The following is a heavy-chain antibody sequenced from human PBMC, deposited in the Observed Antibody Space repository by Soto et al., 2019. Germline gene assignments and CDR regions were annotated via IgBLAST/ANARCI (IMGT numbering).Heavy chain of an antibody. J-gene: IGHJ5*02. Sequence: QVQLQESGPGLVKPSQTLSLTCTVSGGSISSGGYYWSWIRQHPGKGLEWIGYIYYSGSTYYNPSLKSRVTISVDTSKNQFSLKLSSVTAADTAVYYCAREVWASGSWYNWFDPWGQGTLVTVSS. CDR1: GGSISSGGYY. CDR3: AREVWASGSWYNWFDP. CDR2: IYYSGST. D-gene: IGHD3-10*01. V-gene: IGHV4-31*03.